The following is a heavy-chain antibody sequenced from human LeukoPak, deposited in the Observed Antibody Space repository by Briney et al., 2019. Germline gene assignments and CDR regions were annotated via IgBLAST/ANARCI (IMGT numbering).Heavy chain of an antibody. V-gene: IGHV4-61*02. D-gene: IGHD2/OR15-2a*01. CDR3: AASSYYYMDV. CDR1: GGSISSSSYY. J-gene: IGHJ6*03. CDR2: IYTSGST. Sequence: SETLSLTCTVSGGSISSSSYYWSWIRQPAGKGLEWIGRIYTSGSTNYNPSLKSRVTISVDTSNNQFSLRLSSVTAADTAVYYCAASSYYYMDVWGKGTTVTVSS.